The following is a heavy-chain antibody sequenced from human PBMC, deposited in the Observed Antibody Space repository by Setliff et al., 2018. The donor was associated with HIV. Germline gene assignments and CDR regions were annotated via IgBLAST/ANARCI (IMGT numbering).Heavy chain of an antibody. Sequence: ASVKVSCKTSGTNLLPYYMHWVRQAPGQGLEWMGVINTRGGSTSYAQKFQGRVTMTSDTSTYTVYMELSGLTSDDTAFYYCASDAVSGYDWKWFDYWGQGTLVTVSS. V-gene: IGHV1-46*01. CDR1: GTNLLPYY. CDR3: ASDAVSGYDWKWFDY. J-gene: IGHJ5*01. D-gene: IGHD5-12*01. CDR2: INTRGGST.